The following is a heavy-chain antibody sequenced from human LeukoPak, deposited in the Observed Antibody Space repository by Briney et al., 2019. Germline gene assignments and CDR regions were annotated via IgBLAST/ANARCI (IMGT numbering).Heavy chain of an antibody. V-gene: IGHV3-23*01. Sequence: GGSLRLSCAASGFTFSTYAMSWVRQAPVKGLEWVSAISGSGGSTYYADSVKGRFTISRDNSKNTLYLQMNSLRAEDTAVYYCAKSPPITGNGIPFDYWGQGTLVTVSS. CDR2: ISGSGGST. D-gene: IGHD1-20*01. CDR1: GFTFSTYA. J-gene: IGHJ4*02. CDR3: AKSPPITGNGIPFDY.